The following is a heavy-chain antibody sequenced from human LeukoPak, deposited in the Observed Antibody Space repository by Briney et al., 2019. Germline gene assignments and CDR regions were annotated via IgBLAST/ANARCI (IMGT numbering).Heavy chain of an antibody. D-gene: IGHD4-17*01. CDR3: ARDQYGDYVFDY. J-gene: IGHJ4*02. V-gene: IGHV3-21*01. CDR2: IRSSSSYI. CDR1: GFTFSSYS. Sequence: GGSLRLSCVVSGFTFSSYSMNWVRQAPGKGLKWVSSIRSSSSYIYYADSVKGRFIISRDNAKNSLHLQMNSLRAEDTAVYYCARDQYGDYVFDYWGQGTLVTVSS.